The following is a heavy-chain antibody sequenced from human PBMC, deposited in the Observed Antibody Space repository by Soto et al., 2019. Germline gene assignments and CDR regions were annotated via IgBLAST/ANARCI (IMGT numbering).Heavy chain of an antibody. CDR2: VNPSGGST. J-gene: IGHJ1*01. D-gene: IGHD2-15*01. V-gene: IGHV1-46*01. CDR3: AREENCSDGICYSEYFHR. Sequence: QVQLEQSGAEVKKPGASVKVSCKASGYIFTAYSMHWVRRAPGQGLQWMGVVNPSGGSTNYAQKFQGRITLTRDTSRNTFYMDLSSLTSEDTAVYYCAREENCSDGICYSEYFHRWGQGTLVTVSS. CDR1: GYIFTAYS.